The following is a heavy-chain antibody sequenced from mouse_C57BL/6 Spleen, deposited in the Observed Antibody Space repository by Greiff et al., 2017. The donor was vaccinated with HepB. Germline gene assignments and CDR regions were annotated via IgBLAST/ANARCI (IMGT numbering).Heavy chain of an antibody. CDR1: GYAFSSSW. D-gene: IGHD1-1*01. J-gene: IGHJ1*03. CDR3: ACPYYYGSSPHWYFDV. V-gene: IGHV1-82*01. Sequence: VKLQESGPELVKPGASVKISCKASGYAFSSSWMNWVKQRPGKGLEWIGRIYPGDGDTNYNGKFKGKATLTANKSSSTAYMQLSSLTSEDSAVYFCACPYYYGSSPHWYFDVWGTGTTVTVSS. CDR2: IYPGDGDT.